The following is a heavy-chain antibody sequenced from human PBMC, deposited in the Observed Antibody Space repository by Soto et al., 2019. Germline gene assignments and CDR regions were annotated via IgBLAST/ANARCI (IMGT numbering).Heavy chain of an antibody. Sequence: GGSLRFSCAASGFTFSSYAMSWVRQAPGKGLEWVSAISGSGGSTYYADSVKGRFTISRDNSKNTLYLQMNSLRAEDTAVYYCAASDYDFWSGYYSPGYYGMDVWGQGTTVTSP. D-gene: IGHD3-3*01. CDR2: ISGSGGST. V-gene: IGHV3-23*01. CDR3: AASDYDFWSGYYSPGYYGMDV. J-gene: IGHJ6*02. CDR1: GFTFSSYA.